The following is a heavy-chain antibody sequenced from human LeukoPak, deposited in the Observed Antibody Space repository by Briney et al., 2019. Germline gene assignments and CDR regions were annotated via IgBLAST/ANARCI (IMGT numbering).Heavy chain of an antibody. J-gene: IGHJ4*02. V-gene: IGHV4-30-4*01. D-gene: IGHD1-26*01. CDR3: ATGELYFDY. CDR2: IHHSGT. CDR1: GGSISNGDYY. Sequence: PSQTLSLTCTVSGGSISNGDYYWSWIRQPPGKGLEWIGFIHHSGTFYNPSLRSRVTISVDRTKNQFSLNLSSVTAADTALYYCATGELYFDYWGQGTLVTVSS.